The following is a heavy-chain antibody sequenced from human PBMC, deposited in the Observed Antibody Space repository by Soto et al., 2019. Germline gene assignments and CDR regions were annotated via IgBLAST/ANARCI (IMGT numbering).Heavy chain of an antibody. V-gene: IGHV1-69*13. Sequence: SVKVSCKASGGTFSSYAISWVRQAPGQGLEWMGGIIPIFGTANYAQKFQGRVTITADESTSTAYMELSSLRSEDTAVYYCARNVVVTAIRSLGYYYYGMDVWGQGTTVTVSS. CDR1: GGTFSSYA. J-gene: IGHJ6*02. CDR2: IIPIFGTA. CDR3: ARNVVVTAIRSLGYYYYGMDV. D-gene: IGHD2-21*02.